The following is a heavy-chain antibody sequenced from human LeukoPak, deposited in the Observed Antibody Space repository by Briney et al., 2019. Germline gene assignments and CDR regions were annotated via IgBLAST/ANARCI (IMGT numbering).Heavy chain of an antibody. CDR1: GYSFTSYW. CDR3: AGLHDTNWFDP. CDR2: IYPGDSDT. J-gene: IGHJ5*02. D-gene: IGHD3-22*01. V-gene: IGHV5-51*01. Sequence: GESLKISCKGSGYSFTSYWIGWVRQMPGKGLAWMGIIYPGDSDTRYSPSFQGQVTFSADKSISTAYLQWSSLKASDTAMYYCAGLHDTNWFDPWGQGTLVTVSS.